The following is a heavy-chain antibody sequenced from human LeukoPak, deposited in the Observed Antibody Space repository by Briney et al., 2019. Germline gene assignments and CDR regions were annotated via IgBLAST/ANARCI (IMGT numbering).Heavy chain of an antibody. V-gene: IGHV3-48*01. CDR1: GFTFSSYG. CDR3: ARDHYYDSGGYYSPFDY. CDR2: IAGSGTTI. J-gene: IGHJ4*02. D-gene: IGHD3-10*01. Sequence: GGSLRLSCTASGFTFSSYGMTWVRQAPGKGLEWVSYIAGSGTTIYYADSVKGRFTISRGNAKNSLYLQMNSLRAEDTAVYYCARDHYYDSGGYYSPFDYRGQGTPVTVSS.